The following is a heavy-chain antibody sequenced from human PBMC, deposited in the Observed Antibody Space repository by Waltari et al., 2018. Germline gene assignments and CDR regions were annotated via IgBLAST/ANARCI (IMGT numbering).Heavy chain of an antibody. CDR1: GGSFSGYY. Sequence: QVQLQQWGAGLLKPSETLSLTCAVYGGSFSGYYWSRIRQPPGKGPEWIGEINHSGSTNYNPSLKSRVTISVDTSKNQFSLKLSSVTAADTAVYYCARGRGTMVRGVINYFDYWGQGTLVTVSS. J-gene: IGHJ4*02. D-gene: IGHD3-10*01. V-gene: IGHV4-34*01. CDR2: INHSGST. CDR3: ARGRGTMVRGVINYFDY.